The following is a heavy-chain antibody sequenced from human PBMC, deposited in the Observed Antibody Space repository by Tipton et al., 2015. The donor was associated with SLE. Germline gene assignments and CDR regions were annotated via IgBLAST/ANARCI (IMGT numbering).Heavy chain of an antibody. CDR1: GGSISSSSYY. J-gene: IGHJ6*02. Sequence: TLSLTCTVSGGSISSSSYYWGWIRQPPGKGLEWIGSIYYSGSTYYNPSLKSRVTISVDTSKNQFSLKLSSVTAADTAVYYCARARIAAAVYYYYGMDVWGQGTTVTVSS. CDR2: IYYSGST. CDR3: ARARIAAAVYYYYGMDV. V-gene: IGHV4-39*07. D-gene: IGHD6-13*01.